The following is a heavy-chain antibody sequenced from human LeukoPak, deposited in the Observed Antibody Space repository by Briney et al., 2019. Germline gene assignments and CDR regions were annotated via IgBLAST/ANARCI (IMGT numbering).Heavy chain of an antibody. Sequence: GGSLRLSCAASGFTFNTYALSWVRQAPGEGLEWVGRIKSKTDGGTTDYAAPVKGRFTISRDDSKNTLYLQMNSLKTEDTAVYYCSTTYYYDSSEGYWGQGTLVTVSS. CDR3: STTYYYDSSEGY. J-gene: IGHJ4*02. D-gene: IGHD3-22*01. V-gene: IGHV3-15*01. CDR1: GFTFNTYA. CDR2: IKSKTDGGTT.